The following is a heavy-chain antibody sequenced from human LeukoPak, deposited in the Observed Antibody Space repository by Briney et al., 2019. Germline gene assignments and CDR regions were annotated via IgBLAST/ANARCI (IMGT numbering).Heavy chain of an antibody. CDR1: GFTFSSYW. J-gene: IGHJ4*02. CDR2: INSDGSST. CDR3: ARRYYYDSSGYCSLAFDY. D-gene: IGHD3-22*01. V-gene: IGHV3-74*01. Sequence: GGSLRLSCAASGFTFSSYWMHWVRQAPGKGLVWVSRINSDGSSTSYADSVKGRFTISRDNAKNTLYPQMNSLRAEDTAVYYCARRYYYDSSGYCSLAFDYWGQGTLVTVSS.